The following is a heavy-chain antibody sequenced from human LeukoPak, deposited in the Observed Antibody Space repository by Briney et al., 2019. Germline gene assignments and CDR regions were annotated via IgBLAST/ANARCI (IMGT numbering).Heavy chain of an antibody. D-gene: IGHD4-17*01. Sequence: SETLSLTCTVSGGSISSYYWSWIRQPPGKGLEWIGYIFYSGTTNYNPSLKSRVTISVDTSKNQFSLKLSSVTATDTAVYYCASSMTTMTLFDCWGQGALVTVSS. CDR2: IFYSGTT. CDR3: ASSMTTMTLFDC. J-gene: IGHJ4*02. CDR1: GGSISSYY. V-gene: IGHV4-59*08.